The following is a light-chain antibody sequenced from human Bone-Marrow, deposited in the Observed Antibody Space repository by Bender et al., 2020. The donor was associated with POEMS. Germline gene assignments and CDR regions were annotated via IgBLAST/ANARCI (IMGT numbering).Light chain of an antibody. Sequence: SYDLTQPPSVSVAPGQTARITCGGMNIGRKSVHWYQQKAGQAPALVVYDDDDRPSGVPDRFFGSKSGNTATLTVSGLQAEDEADFYCCSYAGSSIWVFGGGTKLTVL. CDR3: CSYAGSSIWV. J-gene: IGLJ3*02. CDR2: DDD. CDR1: NIGRKS. V-gene: IGLV3-21*02.